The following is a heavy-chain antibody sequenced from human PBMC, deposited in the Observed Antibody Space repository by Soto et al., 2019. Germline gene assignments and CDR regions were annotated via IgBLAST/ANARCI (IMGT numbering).Heavy chain of an antibody. CDR3: ARMSRAYYYMDV. Sequence: QVQLVESGGGVVQPGRSLRLSCVASEFTFSAYGMTWVRQAPGKGLEWVARIRYDGSEKDYADSVKGRFTISRDNFKNTLYLQMNSLRAEDTAVYYCARMSRAYYYMDVWGKGTTVTVSS. CDR1: EFTFSAYG. CDR2: IRYDGSEK. V-gene: IGHV3-33*01. D-gene: IGHD3-16*01. J-gene: IGHJ6*03.